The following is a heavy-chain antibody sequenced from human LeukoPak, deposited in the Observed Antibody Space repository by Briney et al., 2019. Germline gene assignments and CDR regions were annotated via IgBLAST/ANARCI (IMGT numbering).Heavy chain of an antibody. V-gene: IGHV1-2*02. Sequence: ASVKVSCKASGYTFTGYYMHWVRQAPGQGLEWMGWINPNSGGTNYAQKFQGRVTMTRDTSISTAYMELRRLRSDDTAVYYCAGTLAYGSGLTRFDPWGQGTLVTVSS. CDR1: GYTFTGYY. J-gene: IGHJ5*02. CDR3: AGTLAYGSGLTRFDP. CDR2: INPNSGGT. D-gene: IGHD3-10*01.